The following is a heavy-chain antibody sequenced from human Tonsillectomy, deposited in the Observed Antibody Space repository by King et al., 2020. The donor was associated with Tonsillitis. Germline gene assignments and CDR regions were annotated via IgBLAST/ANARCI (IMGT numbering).Heavy chain of an antibody. CDR2: IIPIFGTA. CDR3: ARGYSLMEREYSRKYYFDY. Sequence: QLVQSGAEVKKPGSSVKVSCKASGGIFSSYAISWVRQAPGQGLEWMGGIIPIFGTANYAQKFQGRVTITADESTSTAYMELRSLRSEDRAVYYCARGYSLMEREYSRKYYFDYWGQGTLVTVSS. J-gene: IGHJ4*02. V-gene: IGHV1-69*01. CDR1: GGIFSSYA. D-gene: IGHD6-6*01.